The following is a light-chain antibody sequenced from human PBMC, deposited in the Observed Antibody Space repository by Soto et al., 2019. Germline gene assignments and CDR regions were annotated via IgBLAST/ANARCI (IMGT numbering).Light chain of an antibody. V-gene: IGLV2-14*01. CDR3: CSHAGGSSWV. Sequence: QSALTQPASVSGSPGQSITISCTGTSSDVGAYNRVSWYQQHSGKAPKLMIYEVSNRPSGVSNRFSGSKSGSTASLTISGLQAEDEADYYCCSHAGGSSWVFGGGTKLTVL. J-gene: IGLJ3*02. CDR1: SSDVGAYNR. CDR2: EVS.